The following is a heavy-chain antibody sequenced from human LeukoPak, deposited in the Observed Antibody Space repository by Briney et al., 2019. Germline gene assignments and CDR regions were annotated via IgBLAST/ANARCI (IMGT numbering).Heavy chain of an antibody. CDR1: GFTFSSYR. Sequence: GGSLRLSCAASGFTFSSYRMHWVRQAPGKGLEWVAVMSYDGSYKQYADSVKGRFTVSRDNSEKTLYLQMNSLRAEDTAVYYCAKYSSSSNYYYGMDVWGQGTTVTVSS. D-gene: IGHD6-13*01. J-gene: IGHJ6*02. CDR2: MSYDGSYK. V-gene: IGHV3-30*18. CDR3: AKYSSSSNYYYGMDV.